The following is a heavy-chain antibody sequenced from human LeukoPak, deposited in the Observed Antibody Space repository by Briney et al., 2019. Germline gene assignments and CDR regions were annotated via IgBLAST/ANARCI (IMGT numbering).Heavy chain of an antibody. CDR3: AKDIRYLEWLFDF. V-gene: IGHV3-30*18. D-gene: IGHD3-3*01. J-gene: IGHJ4*02. CDR1: GFIFSSYG. Sequence: GRSLRPSCAASGFIFSSYGMHWVRQAPGKGLEWVAVISYEGSNKYYADSVKGRFTISRDNSKNTLYLQMNSLRAEDTAVYYCAKDIRYLEWLFDFWGQGTLVTVSS. CDR2: ISYEGSNK.